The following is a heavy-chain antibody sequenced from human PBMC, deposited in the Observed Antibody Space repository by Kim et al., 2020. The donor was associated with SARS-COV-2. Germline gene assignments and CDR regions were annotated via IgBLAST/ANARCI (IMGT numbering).Heavy chain of an antibody. J-gene: IGHJ4*02. V-gene: IGHV1-3*01. Sequence: ASVKVSCKASGYTFTSYAMHWVRQAPGQRLEWMGWINAGNGNTKYSQKFQGRVTITRDTSASIAYMELSSLRSEDTAVYYCARDRSASGWYPYYYDSSGSDYWGQGTLVTVSS. D-gene: IGHD3-22*01. CDR2: INAGNGNT. CDR1: GYTFTSYA. CDR3: ARDRSASGWYPYYYDSSGSDY.